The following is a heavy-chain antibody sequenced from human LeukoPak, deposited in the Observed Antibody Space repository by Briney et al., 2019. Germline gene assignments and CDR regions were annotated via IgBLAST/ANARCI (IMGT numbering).Heavy chain of an antibody. CDR2: IYYSGST. Sequence: PSETLSLTCTVSGGSISRTSYYWAWIRQPPGKGLEWIGSIYYSGSTYYNPSLKSRVTISVDTSKNHFSLKLSSVTAADTAVYYRAIVSAAGTIDWFDPWGQGTLVTVSS. V-gene: IGHV4-39*02. CDR3: AIVSAAGTIDWFDP. CDR1: GGSISRTSYY. D-gene: IGHD6-13*01. J-gene: IGHJ5*02.